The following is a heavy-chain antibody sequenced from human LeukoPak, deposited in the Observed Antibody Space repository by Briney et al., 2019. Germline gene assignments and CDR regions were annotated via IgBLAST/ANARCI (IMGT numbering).Heavy chain of an antibody. D-gene: IGHD4-17*01. CDR1: GFTISSYW. Sequence: TGGSLRLSCAASGFTISSYWMHWVRQTPGKGLVWVSLINSDGSKTNYADSVKGRFTISIDSAKNTLYLQMNSLRVDDTAVYYCVQADGALGQGTLVAVSS. V-gene: IGHV3-74*01. J-gene: IGHJ5*02. CDR2: INSDGSKT. CDR3: VQADGA.